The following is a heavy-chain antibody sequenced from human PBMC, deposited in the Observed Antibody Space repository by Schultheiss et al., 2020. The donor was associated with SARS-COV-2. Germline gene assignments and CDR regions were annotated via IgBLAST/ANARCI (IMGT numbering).Heavy chain of an antibody. D-gene: IGHD6-13*01. CDR2: IYYSGTI. V-gene: IGHV4-30-4*01. J-gene: IGHJ6*02. CDR1: GGSINNGDYF. Sequence: SETLSLTCTVSGGSINNGDYFWSWIRQHPGKGLEWIGYIYYSGTIYYNPSLKSRISISVDTSKNQFSLKLSSVTAADTAVYYCARVGLIAAAGTIYYYYGMDVWGQGTTVTVSS. CDR3: ARVGLIAAAGTIYYYYGMDV.